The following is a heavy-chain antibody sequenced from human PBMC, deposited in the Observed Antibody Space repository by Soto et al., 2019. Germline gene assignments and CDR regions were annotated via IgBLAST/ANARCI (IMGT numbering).Heavy chain of an antibody. CDR2: VFWDGGE. CDR3: TQVYGSGSWGWYFHS. CDR1: GFSLTTTGVG. Sequence: QITLRESGPSIVKPTETLTLTCTFSGFSLTTTGVGVGWIRQPPGKALEWLAVVFWDGGERYSPSLKSRVTFTKDTSKDQVVLTMTNMDPADTATYYCTQVYGSGSWGWYFHSWGQGTLVTVSS. J-gene: IGHJ4*02. D-gene: IGHD1-26*01. V-gene: IGHV2-5*02.